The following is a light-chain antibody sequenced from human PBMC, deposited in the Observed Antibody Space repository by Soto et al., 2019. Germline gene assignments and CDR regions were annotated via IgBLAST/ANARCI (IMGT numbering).Light chain of an antibody. Sequence: QSVLTQPRSVSGSPGQSVTISCTGTSSDVGGYNYVSWYQQHPDKAPKLMIYDVSKRPSGVPDRFSGSKSGNTASLTISGLQAEDEADYSCCSYAGSYTLVVFGGGTKLTVL. CDR1: SSDVGGYNY. CDR3: CSYAGSYTLVV. CDR2: DVS. J-gene: IGLJ2*01. V-gene: IGLV2-11*01.